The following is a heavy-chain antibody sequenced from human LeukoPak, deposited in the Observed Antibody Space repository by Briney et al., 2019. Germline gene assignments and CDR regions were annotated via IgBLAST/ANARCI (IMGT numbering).Heavy chain of an antibody. CDR1: GFTFSIYT. CDR3: ARGGYSGYDLEYYFDY. J-gene: IGHJ4*02. V-gene: IGHV3-30-3*01. Sequence: GGSLRLSCATSGFTFSIYTMNWVRQAPGKGLEWVAVTSYDGSNKYYADSVKGRFTISRDNSKNTLYLQMNSLRAEDTAVYYCARGGYSGYDLEYYFDYWGQGTLVTVSS. D-gene: IGHD5-12*01. CDR2: TSYDGSNK.